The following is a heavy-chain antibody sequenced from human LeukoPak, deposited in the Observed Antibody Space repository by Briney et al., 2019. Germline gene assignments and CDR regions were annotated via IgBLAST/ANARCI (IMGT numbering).Heavy chain of an antibody. CDR1: GYTFTGYY. CDR2: INPNSIGT. Sequence: GASVKVSCKASGYTFTGYYMHWVRQAPGQGLEWMGWINPNSIGTNYAQKFQGRLTMTRDTSISTAYMELSRLRSDDTAVYYCARDSDIVVVPAAILPGYWGQGTLVTVSS. V-gene: IGHV1-2*02. CDR3: ARDSDIVVVPAAILPGY. D-gene: IGHD2-2*01. J-gene: IGHJ4*02.